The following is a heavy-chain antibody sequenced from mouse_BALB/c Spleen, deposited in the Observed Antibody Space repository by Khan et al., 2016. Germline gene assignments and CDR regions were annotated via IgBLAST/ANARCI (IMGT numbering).Heavy chain of an antibody. CDR2: ISTYYGDT. J-gene: IGHJ4*01. Sequence: QVQLQQSGAELVRPGVSVKISCKGSGYTFTDYAMHWVKQSHAKSLEWIGVISTYYGDTSYNQKFEGKATMTVDKSSSTAYMELARLTSEDSAIYYCTREGLNYDDAMDYWGQGTSVTVSS. D-gene: IGHD2-1*01. CDR3: TREGLNYDDAMDY. V-gene: IGHV1S137*01. CDR1: GYTFTDYA.